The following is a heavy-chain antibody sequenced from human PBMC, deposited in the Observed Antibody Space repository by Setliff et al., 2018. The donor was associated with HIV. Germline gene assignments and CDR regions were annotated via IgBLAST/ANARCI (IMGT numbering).Heavy chain of an antibody. CDR1: GGSISSDGYY. CDR3: ASPASGGSSGQYHY. D-gene: IGHD6-19*01. Sequence: PSETLSLTCTVSGGSISSDGYYWSWIRQPAGKGLEWIGRISTTGSTNYTPSLKSRVTISVDTSKNQFSLKLSSVTAADTAVYYCASPASGGSSGQYHYWGQGTLVTVSS. J-gene: IGHJ4*02. V-gene: IGHV4-61*02. CDR2: ISTTGST.